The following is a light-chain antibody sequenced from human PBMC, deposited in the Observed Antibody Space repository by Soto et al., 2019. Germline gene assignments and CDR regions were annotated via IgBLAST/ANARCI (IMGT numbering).Light chain of an antibody. V-gene: IGKV3-20*01. Sequence: EIVLTQSPGSLSLSPGERATLSCRASQTIVSRYLAWYQHQPGQAPRLLIYRTFARAPGIPDRFSGGGSGTDFTLTISRLERGDFAVYYCQQYDTSPPTFGQGTRLDIK. J-gene: IGKJ5*01. CDR3: QQYDTSPPT. CDR1: QTIVSRY. CDR2: RTF.